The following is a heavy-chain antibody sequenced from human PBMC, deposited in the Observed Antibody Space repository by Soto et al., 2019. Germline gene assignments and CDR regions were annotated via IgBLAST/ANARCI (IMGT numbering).Heavy chain of an antibody. CDR3: AKGSTVPPGFDY. J-gene: IGHJ4*02. CDR2: ISNSGTNT. Sequence: GGALRLSCVASGFAFCNNPMTRVRPAPGGGLEWVSAISNSGTNTYYADSVKGRFTISRDNSKNTLYLQMNSLRGEDTAVYYCAKGSTVPPGFDYWGQGTLVTVSS. D-gene: IGHD4-17*01. V-gene: IGHV3-23*01. CDR1: GFAFCNNP.